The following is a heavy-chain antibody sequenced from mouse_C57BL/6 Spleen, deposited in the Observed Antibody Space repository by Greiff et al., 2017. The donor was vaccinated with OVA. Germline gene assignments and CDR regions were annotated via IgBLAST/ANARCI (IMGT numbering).Heavy chain of an antibody. D-gene: IGHD4-1*02. Sequence: EVQLQQSGPELVKPGASVKISCKASGYTFTDYYMNWVKQSHGKSLEWIGDINPNNGGTSYNQKFKGKATLTVDKSSSTAYMERRSLTSEDSAVYYCARRLNWDAPSEYWGQGTPLSVSS. CDR2: INPNNGGT. J-gene: IGHJ2*01. CDR1: GYTFTDYY. CDR3: ARRLNWDAPSEY. V-gene: IGHV1-26*01.